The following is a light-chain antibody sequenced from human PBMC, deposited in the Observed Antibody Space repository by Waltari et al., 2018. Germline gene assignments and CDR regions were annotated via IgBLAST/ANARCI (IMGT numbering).Light chain of an antibody. CDR3: QQYGSSLWT. Sequence: TVLTQSPGTLSLSPGDRATLPCRASQSVSSNFFGWYQVKPGQAPRLLIYGASSRATGIPDRFSGSGSGTDFTLTISRLEPEDSAVYYCQQYGSSLWTFGQGTKVEI. J-gene: IGKJ1*01. CDR2: GAS. CDR1: QSVSSNF. V-gene: IGKV3-20*01.